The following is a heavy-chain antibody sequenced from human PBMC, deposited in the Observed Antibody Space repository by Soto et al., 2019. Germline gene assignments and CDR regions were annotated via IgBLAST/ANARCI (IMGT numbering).Heavy chain of an antibody. CDR1: GGTFSSYT. D-gene: IGHD2-15*01. V-gene: IGHV1-69*02. Sequence: GASVKVSCKASGGTFSSYTISWVRQAPGQGLEWMGRIIPILGIANYAQKFQGRVTITADKSTSTAYMELSSLRSEDTAVYYCALQIVVVVAANEGPPTQNDYWGQGTLVTVSS. CDR2: IIPILGIA. J-gene: IGHJ4*02. CDR3: ALQIVVVVAANEGPPTQNDY.